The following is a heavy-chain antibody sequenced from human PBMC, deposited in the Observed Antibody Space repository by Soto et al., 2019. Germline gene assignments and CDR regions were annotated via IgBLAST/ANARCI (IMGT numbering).Heavy chain of an antibody. D-gene: IGHD2-21*01. CDR1: GGSISSGGYY. Sequence: PSETLSLTCTVSGGSISSGGYYWSWIRQHPGKGLEWIGYIYYSGSTYYNPSLKSRVTISVDTSKNQFSLKLSSVTAADTAVYYCARASKASQPFDYWGQGTLVTVSS. J-gene: IGHJ4*02. CDR3: ARASKASQPFDY. CDR2: IYYSGST. V-gene: IGHV4-31*03.